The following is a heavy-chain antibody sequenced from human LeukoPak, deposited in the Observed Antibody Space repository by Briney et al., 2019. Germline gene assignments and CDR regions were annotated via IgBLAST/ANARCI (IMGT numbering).Heavy chain of an antibody. CDR1: GFTFSSYS. Sequence: PGGALRLSCSASGFTFSSYSMNWVRQAPGKGLEWVSSISSSSSYLYYADSVKGRFTISRDNAKNSLYLQMNSLRAEDTAVYYCARERDYYDSSGYGMFYDYWGQGTLVTVSS. J-gene: IGHJ4*02. CDR3: ARERDYYDSSGYGMFYDY. CDR2: ISSSSSYL. V-gene: IGHV3-21*01. D-gene: IGHD3-22*01.